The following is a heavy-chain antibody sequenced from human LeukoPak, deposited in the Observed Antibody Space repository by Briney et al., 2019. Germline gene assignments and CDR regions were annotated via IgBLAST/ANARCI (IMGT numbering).Heavy chain of an antibody. J-gene: IGHJ3*02. D-gene: IGHD2-21*02. Sequence: GGSLRLSCVASAFTVSRNYMSWVRQAPGKGLEWVSAIYTDGTTHFADYVKGRVAISRNNSKNTLYLQMDSLRSEDTALYYCARHYGGDPGAFDMWGPGTMVTVSS. CDR1: AFTVSRNY. CDR2: IYTDGTT. V-gene: IGHV3-66*04. CDR3: ARHYGGDPGAFDM.